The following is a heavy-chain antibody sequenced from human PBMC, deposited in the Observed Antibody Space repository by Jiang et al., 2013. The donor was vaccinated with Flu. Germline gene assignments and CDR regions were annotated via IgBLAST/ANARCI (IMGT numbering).Heavy chain of an antibody. J-gene: IGHJ4*02. CDR1: GYTFTSSF. D-gene: IGHD3-3*01. V-gene: IGHV1-46*03. CDR2: INPSSGRT. Sequence: GAEVKEPGASVRVSCKASGYTFTSSFMHWVRQAPGQGLEWMGMINPSSGRTDYARKFQGRVTLTRDTSTGTVYMDLNSLRSDDTAVYFCARSPLVYSGHDYWGQGTLVTVSS. CDR3: ARSPLVYSGHDY.